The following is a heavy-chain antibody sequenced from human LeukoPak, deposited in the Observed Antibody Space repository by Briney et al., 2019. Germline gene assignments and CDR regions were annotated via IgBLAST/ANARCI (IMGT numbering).Heavy chain of an antibody. D-gene: IGHD6-13*01. CDR1: GVSISSGGYY. CDR3: ARVRDDITPSYSSRGTDY. Sequence: SETLSLTCTVSGVSISSGGYYWSWIRQHPGKGLEWIGYIYYSGSTYYNPSLKSRVTISVDTSKNQFSLKLSSVTAADTAVYYCARVRDDITPSYSSRGTDYWGQGTLVTVSS. V-gene: IGHV4-31*03. CDR2: IYYSGST. J-gene: IGHJ4*02.